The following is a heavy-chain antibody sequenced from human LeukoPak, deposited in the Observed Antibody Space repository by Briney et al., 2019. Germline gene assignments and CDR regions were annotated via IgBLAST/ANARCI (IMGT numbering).Heavy chain of an antibody. J-gene: IGHJ3*02. Sequence: NPSETLSLTCTVSGSIRSYYWSWIRQPPRKGLEWIGYIYTSGSTNYNPSLKSRVTISVDTSKNQFSLDLSSVTAADTAVYYCARQKCTSTSCLTKNAFDIWGQGTMVTVSS. CDR2: IYTSGST. CDR1: GSIRSYY. V-gene: IGHV4-4*09. CDR3: ARQKCTSTSCLTKNAFDI. D-gene: IGHD2-2*01.